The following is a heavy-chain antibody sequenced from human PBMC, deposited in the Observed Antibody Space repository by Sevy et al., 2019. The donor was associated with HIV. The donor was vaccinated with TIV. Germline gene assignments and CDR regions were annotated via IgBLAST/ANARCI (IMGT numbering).Heavy chain of an antibody. CDR1: GLTFSSHA. Sequence: GESLKISCAASGLTFSSHAMHWVRQAPGKGLEWVAVISSAGSNKYYADSVKGRFTISRDNPKNTLYLQMNSLRPEDTAVYYCTRDAGYSIAWSPSDYWGQRTLVTVSS. CDR3: TRDAGYSIAWSPSDY. J-gene: IGHJ4*02. V-gene: IGHV3-30-3*01. D-gene: IGHD6-19*01. CDR2: ISSAGSNK.